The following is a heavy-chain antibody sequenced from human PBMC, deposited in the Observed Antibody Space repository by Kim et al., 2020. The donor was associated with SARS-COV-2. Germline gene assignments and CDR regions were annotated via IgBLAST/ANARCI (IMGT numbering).Heavy chain of an antibody. CDR2: TYYRSGWLY. CDR1: GDRVSDNSAT. CDR3: ARDAGFAISVFDY. J-gene: IGHJ4*02. Sequence: SQTLSLTCAISGDRVSDNSATWNWLRRSPSRGLEWLGRTYYRSGWLYDYEASVTGRISVRPDTSKNQFSLHLNSVTPDDTAVYYCARDAGFAISVFDYWGQGILVTVSS. V-gene: IGHV6-1*01. D-gene: IGHD6-25*01.